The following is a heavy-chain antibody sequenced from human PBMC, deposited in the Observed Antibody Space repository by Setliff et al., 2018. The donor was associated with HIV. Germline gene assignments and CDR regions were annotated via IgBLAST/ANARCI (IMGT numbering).Heavy chain of an antibody. CDR1: GYSIRSGYY. J-gene: IGHJ4*02. Sequence: PSETLSLTCAVSGYSIRSGYYWGWIRQSPGKGLEWIGSIYYNGITNYNPSLKSRVTISVDTSKNQFSLKLSSVTAADTAVYFCAKSSPSIGYITDCWGQGAPVTAPQ. CDR2: IYYNGIT. D-gene: IGHD5-12*01. CDR3: AKSSPSIGYITDC. V-gene: IGHV4-38-2*01.